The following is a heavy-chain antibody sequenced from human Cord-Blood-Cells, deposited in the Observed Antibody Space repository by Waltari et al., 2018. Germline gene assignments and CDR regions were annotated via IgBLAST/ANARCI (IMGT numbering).Heavy chain of an antibody. Sequence: QVQLQESGPGLVKPSGTLSLTCAVSGGSISSSNWWSWVRQPPGKGLEWIGEIYHSGSTTYNPSLKSRVTRSVDKSMNQFSLKLSSVTAADTAVYYCARVFRSSSPNWFDPWGQGTLVTVSS. CDR1: GGSISSSNW. CDR3: ARVFRSSSPNWFDP. V-gene: IGHV4-4*02. J-gene: IGHJ5*02. D-gene: IGHD6-6*01. CDR2: IYHSGST.